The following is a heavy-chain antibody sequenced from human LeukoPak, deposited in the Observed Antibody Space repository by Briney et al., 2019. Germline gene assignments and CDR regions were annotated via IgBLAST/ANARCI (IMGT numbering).Heavy chain of an antibody. CDR2: IYYSGST. Sequence: SETLSLTCNVSGYSISSGYYWSWLRQPPGKGLEWIGYIYYSGSTNYNPSLKSRVTISVDTSKNQFSLKLSSVTAADTAVYYCARGRPLVCPMDVWGKGTTVTVSS. CDR1: GYSISSGYY. V-gene: IGHV4-61*01. CDR3: ARGRPLVCPMDV. D-gene: IGHD2-8*01. J-gene: IGHJ6*03.